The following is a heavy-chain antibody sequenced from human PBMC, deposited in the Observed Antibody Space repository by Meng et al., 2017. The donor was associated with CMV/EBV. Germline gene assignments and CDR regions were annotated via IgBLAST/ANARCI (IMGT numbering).Heavy chain of an antibody. CDR2: ISSSSSYI. CDR1: GFTFSSYS. V-gene: IGHV3-21*01. D-gene: IGHD2-8*01. J-gene: IGHJ6*02. CDR3: ARDKKTKYYYYGMDV. Sequence: GGSLRLSCAASGFTFSSYSMNWVRQAPGKGLEWVSSISSSSSYIYYADSVKGRFTISGDNAKNSLYLQMNSLRAEDTAVYYCARDKKTKYYYYGMDVWGQGTTVTVSS.